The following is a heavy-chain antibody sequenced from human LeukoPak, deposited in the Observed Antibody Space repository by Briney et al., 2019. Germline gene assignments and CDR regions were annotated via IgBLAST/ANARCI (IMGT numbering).Heavy chain of an antibody. CDR2: INPNSGGT. D-gene: IGHD1-26*01. V-gene: IGHV1-2*02. CDR1: GYTFTGYY. J-gene: IGHJ4*02. CDR3: ARYSGSYYEGGYDY. Sequence: ASVKVSCKASGYTFTGYYMHWVRQAPGQGLEWMGWINPNSGGTNYAQKFQGRVTMTRDTSISTAYMELSRLRSDDTAVYYCARYSGSYYEGGYDYWGQGTLVTVSS.